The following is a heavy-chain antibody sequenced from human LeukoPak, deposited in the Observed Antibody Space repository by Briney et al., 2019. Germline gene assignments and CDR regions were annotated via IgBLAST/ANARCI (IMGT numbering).Heavy chain of an antibody. J-gene: IGHJ4*02. Sequence: SETLSLTCTVTGDSMGRYYWSFIRQPAGKGLEWIGRIHTSGTTWYNASLKSRVTISVDTSKNQFSLKLSSVTAADTAVYYCARRYGDYNLDYWGQGTLVTVSS. CDR3: ARRYGDYNLDY. CDR1: GDSMGRYY. V-gene: IGHV4-4*07. CDR2: IHTSGTT. D-gene: IGHD4-17*01.